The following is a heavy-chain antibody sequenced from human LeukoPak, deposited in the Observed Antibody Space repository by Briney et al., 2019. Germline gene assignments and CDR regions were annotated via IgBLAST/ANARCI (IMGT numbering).Heavy chain of an antibody. D-gene: IGHD2-2*01. Sequence: GASVKVSCKASGYTFTSYGISWVRQAPGQGLEWMGGIIPIFGTANYAQKFQGRVTITADESTSTAYMELSSLRSEDTAVYYCAACWKYQLLFPPQDWGQGILVTVSS. V-gene: IGHV1-69*13. CDR2: IIPIFGTA. CDR3: AACWKYQLLFPPQD. J-gene: IGHJ4*02. CDR1: GYTFTSYG.